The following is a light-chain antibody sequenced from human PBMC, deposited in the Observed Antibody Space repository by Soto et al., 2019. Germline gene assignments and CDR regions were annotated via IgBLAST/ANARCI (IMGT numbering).Light chain of an antibody. CDR1: QYMSNY. Sequence: DIQMTQSPSSLSASVGDRVTITCRASQYMSNYVNWYQQKPGKAPKLLIYDASNLETGVPSGFSGSGFGTDFTFTIASLQPEDIATYYCQQFDSFFGAFGGGTKVEIK. CDR2: DAS. J-gene: IGKJ4*01. CDR3: QQFDSFFGA. V-gene: IGKV1-33*01.